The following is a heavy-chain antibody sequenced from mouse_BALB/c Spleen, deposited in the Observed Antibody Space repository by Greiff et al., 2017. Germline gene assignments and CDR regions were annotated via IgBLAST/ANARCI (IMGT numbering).Heavy chain of an antibody. D-gene: IGHD1-1*01. J-gene: IGHJ4*01. CDR1: GYTFTSYT. CDR3: APTTVVATRAMDY. Sequence: QVQLQQSGAELARPGASVKMSCKASGYTFTSYTMHWVKQRPGQGLEWIGYINPSSGYTNYNQKFKDKATLTADKSSSTAYMQRSSLTSEDSAVYYSAPTTVVATRAMDYWGQGTSVTVSS. V-gene: IGHV1-4*01. CDR2: INPSSGYT.